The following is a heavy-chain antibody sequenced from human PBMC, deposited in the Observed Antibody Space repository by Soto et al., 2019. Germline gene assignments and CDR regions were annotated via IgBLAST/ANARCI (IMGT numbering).Heavy chain of an antibody. CDR3: TKGGVRFLEWLGDV. V-gene: IGHV3-23*01. CDR2: ISDSGGRT. CDR1: GFSFISYA. J-gene: IGHJ6*02. Sequence: DVQLLESGGGLVQPGESLRLSCAASGFSFISYAMSWVRQVPGKRLEWVSSISDSGGRTFYAESVEGRFTISRDDSTSTLFLQMNSLRAEDTAIYYCTKGGVRFLEWLGDVWGQGTTVTVSS. D-gene: IGHD3-3*01.